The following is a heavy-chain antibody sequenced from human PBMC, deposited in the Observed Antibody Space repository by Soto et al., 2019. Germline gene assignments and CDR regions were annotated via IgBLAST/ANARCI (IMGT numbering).Heavy chain of an antibody. CDR3: ARDQRGSSWYWGAPQGGYGMDV. CDR2: ISDDGSNK. J-gene: IGHJ6*02. D-gene: IGHD6-13*01. Sequence: QVQLVESGGGVVQPGRSLRLSCAASGFTFSSYAMHWVRQAPGKGLEWVAVISDDGSNKYYADSVKGRFTISRDNTKNTLYLQMNSLRAEDTAVYYCARDQRGSSWYWGAPQGGYGMDVWGQGTTVTVSS. CDR1: GFTFSSYA. V-gene: IGHV3-30-3*01.